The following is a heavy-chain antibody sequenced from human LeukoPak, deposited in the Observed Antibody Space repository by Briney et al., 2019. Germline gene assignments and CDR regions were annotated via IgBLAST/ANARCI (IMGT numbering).Heavy chain of an antibody. CDR3: ARYLPLSGSRRMDV. CDR2: ISAYNGNT. J-gene: IGHJ6*02. CDR1: GYTFTSYG. D-gene: IGHD3-10*01. Sequence: ASVRVSCKASGYTFTSYGISWVRQAPGQGLEWMGWISAYNGNTNYAQKLQGRVTMTTDTSTSTAYMELRSLRSDDTAVYYCARYLPLSGSRRMDVWGQGTTVTVSS. V-gene: IGHV1-18*01.